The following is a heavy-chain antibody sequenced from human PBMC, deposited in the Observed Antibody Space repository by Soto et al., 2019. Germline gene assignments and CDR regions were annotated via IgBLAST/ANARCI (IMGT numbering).Heavy chain of an antibody. V-gene: IGHV4-4*02. CDR2: IYNSGST. CDR1: GGSVSSTNW. Sequence: QVQLQESGPGLVEPSGTLSLTCAVSGGSVSSTNWWRWVRQPPGKGLEWIGEIYNSGSTYYNPSLKIRATISVDKSKNQFSLRLCSVTAADAAVYFCARVRAVSARGSFDYWGQGTLVTVSS. CDR3: ARVRAVSARGSFDY. J-gene: IGHJ4*02. D-gene: IGHD6-19*01.